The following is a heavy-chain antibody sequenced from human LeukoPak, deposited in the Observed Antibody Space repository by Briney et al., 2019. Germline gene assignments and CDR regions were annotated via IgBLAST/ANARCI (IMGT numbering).Heavy chain of an antibody. CDR1: GFTFSSSE. Sequence: GGSLRLSCAASGFTFSSSEMNWMRQAPGKGLEWLSLISGSSTSIYYADSVKGRFTISRDNVKNLLYLQMNSLRDEDTAVYYCDYHGNWGQGTLVTVSS. CDR2: ISGSSTSI. V-gene: IGHV3-48*02. D-gene: IGHD3-10*01. CDR3: DYHGN. J-gene: IGHJ4*02.